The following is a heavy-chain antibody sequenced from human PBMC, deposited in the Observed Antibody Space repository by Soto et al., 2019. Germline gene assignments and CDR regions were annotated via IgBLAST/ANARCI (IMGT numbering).Heavy chain of an antibody. CDR3: AKDLRITMIVVVTGMRTKDY. CDR1: GFTFSSYA. J-gene: IGHJ4*02. CDR2: ISGSGGST. V-gene: IGHV3-23*01. D-gene: IGHD3-22*01. Sequence: GGSLRLSCAASGFTFSSYAMSWVRQAPGKGLEWVSAISGSGGSTYYADSVKGRFTISRDNSKNTLYLQMNSLRAEDTAVYYCAKDLRITMIVVVTGMRTKDYWGQGTLVTVSS.